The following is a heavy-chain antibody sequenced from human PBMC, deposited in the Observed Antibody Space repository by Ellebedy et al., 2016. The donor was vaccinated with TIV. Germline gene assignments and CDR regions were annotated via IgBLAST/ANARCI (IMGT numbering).Heavy chain of an antibody. CDR3: ARGGAAAGATPDY. Sequence: AASVKVSCKASGYTFISYGINCVRPAPGQGLESMGWISAYNGNTNYAQKLQGRVTMTTDTSTSTAYMELRSLRSDDTAVYYCARGGAAAGATPDYWGQGTLVTVSS. CDR1: GYTFISYG. J-gene: IGHJ4*02. V-gene: IGHV1-18*04. D-gene: IGHD6-13*01. CDR2: ISAYNGNT.